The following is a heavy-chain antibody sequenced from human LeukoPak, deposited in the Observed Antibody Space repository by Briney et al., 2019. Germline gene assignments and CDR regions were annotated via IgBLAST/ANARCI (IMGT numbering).Heavy chain of an antibody. D-gene: IGHD3-22*01. CDR1: GGSISSYY. CDR3: ARAVYYYDSSGYLPFDY. Sequence: PETLSLTCTVSGGSISSYYWSWIRQPPGKGLEWIGYIYTSGSTNYNPSLKSRVTISVDTSKNQFSLKLSSVTAADTAVYYCARAVYYYDSSGYLPFDYWGQGTLVTVSS. CDR2: IYTSGST. J-gene: IGHJ4*02. V-gene: IGHV4-4*08.